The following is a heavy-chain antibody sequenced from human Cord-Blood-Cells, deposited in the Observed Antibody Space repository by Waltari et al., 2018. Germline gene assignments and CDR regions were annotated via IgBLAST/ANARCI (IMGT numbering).Heavy chain of an antibody. D-gene: IGHD3-10*01. CDR3: ARVLMVQGVTAAFDI. CDR1: GYSISSGYY. Sequence: QVQLQESGPGLVKPSETLSLTCAVSGYSISSGYYWGWIRQPPGKGLEWIGSIYHSGSTYYNPSRKSRVTISVDTSKNQFSLKLSSVTAADTAVYYCARVLMVQGVTAAFDIGAKGQWSPSLQ. CDR2: IYHSGST. V-gene: IGHV4-38-2*01. J-gene: IGHJ3*02.